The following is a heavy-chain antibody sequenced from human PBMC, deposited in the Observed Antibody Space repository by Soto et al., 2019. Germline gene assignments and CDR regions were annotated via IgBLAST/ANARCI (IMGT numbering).Heavy chain of an antibody. CDR3: ARGWGYDSTDYYYAY. J-gene: IGHJ4*02. CDR2: IIPIFGTA. CDR1: GGTFSRHA. D-gene: IGHD3-22*01. Sequence: QVQLVQSGTEVRKPGSSVKVSCKASGGTFSRHAISWVRQAPGQGLEWMGGIIPIFGTANHAQKFQGRVTIIADESTSTVYMELISLRSEDTTIYYCARGWGYDSTDYYYAYWCQGTLVIVSS. V-gene: IGHV1-69*01.